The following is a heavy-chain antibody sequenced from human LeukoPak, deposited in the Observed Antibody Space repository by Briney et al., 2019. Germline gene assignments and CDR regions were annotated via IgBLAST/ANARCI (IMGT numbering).Heavy chain of an antibody. CDR3: ARKFGRGHFDY. CDR2: INHSGST. J-gene: IGHJ4*02. D-gene: IGHD3-10*01. V-gene: IGHV4-34*01. Sequence: SETLSLTCAVYGGSFSGYYWSWIRQPPGKGLEWIGEINHSGSTNYNPSLKSRVTISVDTSKNQFSLKLSSVTAADTAVYCCARKFGRGHFDYWGQGTLVTVSS. CDR1: GGSFSGYY.